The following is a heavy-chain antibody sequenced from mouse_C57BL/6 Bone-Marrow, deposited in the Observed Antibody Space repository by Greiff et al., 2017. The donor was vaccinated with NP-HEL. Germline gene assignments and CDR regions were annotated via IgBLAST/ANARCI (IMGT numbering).Heavy chain of an antibody. CDR2: ISSGGSYT. D-gene: IGHD3-3*01. CDR1: GFTFSSYG. J-gene: IGHJ2*01. CDR3: ARALRDVDDY. V-gene: IGHV5-6*01. Sequence: EVQGVESGGDLVKPGGSLKLSCAASGFTFSSYGMSWVRQTPDKRLEWVATISSGGSYTYYPDSVKGRFTISRDNAKNTLYLQMSSLKSEDTAMYYCARALRDVDDYWGQGTTLTVSS.